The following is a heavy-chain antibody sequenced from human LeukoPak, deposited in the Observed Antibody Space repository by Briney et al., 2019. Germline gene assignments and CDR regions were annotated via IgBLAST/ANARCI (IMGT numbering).Heavy chain of an antibody. J-gene: IGHJ6*03. V-gene: IGHV1-69*13. CDR2: IIPIFGTA. Sequence: SVKVSCKASGGTFSSYAISWVRQAPGQGLEWMGGIIPIFGTANYAQKFQGRVTIAADESTSTAYMELSSLRSEDTAVYYCARDPHYYGSGSQLYYYYYYMDVWGKGTTVTVSS. CDR1: GGTFSSYA. D-gene: IGHD3-10*01. CDR3: ARDPHYYGSGSQLYYYYYYMDV.